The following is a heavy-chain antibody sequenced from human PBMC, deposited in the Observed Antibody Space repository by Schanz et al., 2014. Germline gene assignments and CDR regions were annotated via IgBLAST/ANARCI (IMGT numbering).Heavy chain of an antibody. CDR2: INPNSGAT. CDR1: GYTFTSYG. V-gene: IGHV1-2*02. Sequence: QVQLVQSGAEVKKPGASVKLSCKASGYTFTSYGVGWVRQAPGQGLEWLGWINPNSGATSSAQKFQGRVTMTRDTSSSTVYMQLSSLTSDDTAIYYCARVTTGYDSWGQGTLVTVSS. CDR3: ARVTTGYDS. J-gene: IGHJ4*02. D-gene: IGHD5-12*01.